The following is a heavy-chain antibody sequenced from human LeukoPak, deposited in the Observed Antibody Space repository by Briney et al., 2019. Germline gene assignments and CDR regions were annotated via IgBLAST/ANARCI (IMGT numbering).Heavy chain of an antibody. CDR1: GYTFTSYD. CDR3: ARAGPASPYYYYMDV. Sequence: ASVKVSCKASGYTFTSYDINWVRQATGQGLGWMGWMNPNSGNTGYAQKFQGRVTMTRNTSISTAYMELSSLRSEDTAVYYCARAGPASPYYYYMDVWGKGTTVTVSS. D-gene: IGHD2-2*01. CDR2: MNPNSGNT. J-gene: IGHJ6*03. V-gene: IGHV1-8*01.